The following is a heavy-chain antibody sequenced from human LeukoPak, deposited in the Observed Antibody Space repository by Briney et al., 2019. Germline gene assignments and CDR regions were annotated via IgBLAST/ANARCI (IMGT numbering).Heavy chain of an antibody. V-gene: IGHV3-74*01. Sequence: PGGSLRLSCAASGFTFSDYYMSWVRQSPGKGLVWVSRINSDGSSTTYADSVKGRFTISRDSAKNTVYLQMNSLRDEDTAVYYCTKGGTVGFDSWGQGTVVTVSS. D-gene: IGHD1-1*01. CDR3: TKGGTVGFDS. J-gene: IGHJ4*02. CDR2: INSDGSST. CDR1: GFTFSDYY.